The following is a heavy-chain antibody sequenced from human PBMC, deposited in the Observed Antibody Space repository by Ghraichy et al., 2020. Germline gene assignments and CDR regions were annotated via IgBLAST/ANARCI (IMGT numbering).Heavy chain of an antibody. CDR2: ISYDGSNK. J-gene: IGHJ5*02. CDR3: AREGSSVVVVAAWNWFDP. Sequence: GGSLRLSCAASGFTFSSYAMHWVRQAPGKGLEWVAVISYDGSNKYYADSVKGRFTISRDNSKNTLYLQMNSLRAEDTAVYYCAREGSSVVVVAAWNWFDPWGQGTLVTVSS. V-gene: IGHV3-30*04. D-gene: IGHD2-15*01. CDR1: GFTFSSYA.